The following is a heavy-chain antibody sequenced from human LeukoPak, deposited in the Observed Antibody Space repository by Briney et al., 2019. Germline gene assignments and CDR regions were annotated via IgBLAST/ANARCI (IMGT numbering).Heavy chain of an antibody. Sequence: PGGSLRLSCAASGFTFSSYSMNWVRQAPEKGLEWVSSISSSSSYIYYADPVKGRFTISRDNAKNSLYLQMNSLRAEDTAVYYCASSHSGHDPDAFDIWGQGTMVTVSS. CDR3: ASSHSGHDPDAFDI. D-gene: IGHD5-12*01. V-gene: IGHV3-21*01. CDR1: GFTFSSYS. J-gene: IGHJ3*02. CDR2: ISSSSSYI.